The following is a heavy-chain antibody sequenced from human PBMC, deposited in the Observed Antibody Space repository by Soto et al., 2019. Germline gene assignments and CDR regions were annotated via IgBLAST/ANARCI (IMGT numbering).Heavy chain of an antibody. CDR2: IYYSGTT. CDR1: GGSISSSGYY. CDR3: SRYSSSSGWFDP. Sequence: QLQLQESGPGLVKPSETLSLTCTVSGGSISSSGYYWAWIRQPPGKGLDWIGTIYYSGTTYYNPSLKGRLTISVDTAKNQFSLKLNSVTAADTAVYYCSRYSSSSGWFDPWGQGTLVTVSS. D-gene: IGHD6-6*01. J-gene: IGHJ5*02. V-gene: IGHV4-39*01.